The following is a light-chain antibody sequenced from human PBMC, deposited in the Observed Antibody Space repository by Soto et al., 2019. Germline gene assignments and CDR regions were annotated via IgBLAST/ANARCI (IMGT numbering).Light chain of an antibody. CDR2: GAS. V-gene: IGKV3-20*01. Sequence: EIVLTQSPGTLSVSPGERVTLSCRASQSVSSNYLAWYQQRPGQAPRLLIFGASYRATGIPDRFSGSGSGTDFTLTISRLEPGDFAVYYCQQYSNSPPEFTFGPGTKVDTK. J-gene: IGKJ3*01. CDR3: QQYSNSPPEFT. CDR1: QSVSSNY.